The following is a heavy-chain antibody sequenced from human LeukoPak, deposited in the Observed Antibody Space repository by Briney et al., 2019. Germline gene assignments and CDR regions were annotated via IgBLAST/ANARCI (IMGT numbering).Heavy chain of an antibody. CDR3: AGDPRIVGTTPDWFDP. CDR2: ISAYNGNT. Sequence: ASVKVSCKASGYTFTNFGITWVRQAPGQGLEWMGWISAYNGNTNYAQKFQGRVTMTTDTSTSTAYMELRSLRSDDTAVYYCAGDPRIVGTTPDWFDPWGQGTRVTVSS. D-gene: IGHD1-26*01. CDR1: GYTFTNFG. J-gene: IGHJ5*02. V-gene: IGHV1-18*01.